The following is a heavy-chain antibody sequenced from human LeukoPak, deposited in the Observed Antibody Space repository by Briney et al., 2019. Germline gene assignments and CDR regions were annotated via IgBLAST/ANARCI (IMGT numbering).Heavy chain of an antibody. CDR2: ISSNGGST. D-gene: IGHD2-15*01. V-gene: IGHV3-64D*06. CDR3: VKGGGYRSGGSRYAVRSALSYYYGMDV. CDR1: GFTFSSYA. Sequence: GGSLRLSCSASGFTFSSYAMHWVRQAPGKGLEYVSAISSNGGSTYYADSVKGRFTISRDNSKNTLYLQMSSLRAEDTAVYYCVKGGGYRSGGSRYAVRSALSYYYGMDVWGKGTTVTVSS. J-gene: IGHJ6*04.